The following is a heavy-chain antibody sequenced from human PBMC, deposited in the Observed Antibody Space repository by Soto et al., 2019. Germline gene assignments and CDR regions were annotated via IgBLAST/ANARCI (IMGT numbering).Heavy chain of an antibody. CDR2: ISAYNGNT. Sequence: QVQLVQSGAEVKKPGASVKVSCKASGYTFTSYGISWVRQAPGQGLEWMGWISAYNGNTNYAQKLQGRVTMTTDTSTSTAYMEPRSLRSDDTAVYYCARESPGLGVVVPAANWFDPWGQGTLVTVSS. CDR1: GYTFTSYG. CDR3: ARESPGLGVVVPAANWFDP. D-gene: IGHD2-2*01. J-gene: IGHJ5*02. V-gene: IGHV1-18*01.